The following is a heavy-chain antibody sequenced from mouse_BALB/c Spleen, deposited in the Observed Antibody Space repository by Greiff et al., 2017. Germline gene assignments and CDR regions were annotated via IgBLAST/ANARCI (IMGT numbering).Heavy chain of an antibody. CDR1: GFTFSSYG. V-gene: IGHV5-6*01. Sequence: EVHLVESGGDLVKPGGSLKLSCAASGFTFSSYGMSWVRQTPDKRLEWVATISSGGSYTYYPDSVKGRFTISRDNAKNTLYLQMSSLKSEDTAMYYCARPNYYGSSQAWFAYWGQGTLVTVSA. J-gene: IGHJ3*01. CDR2: ISSGGSYT. CDR3: ARPNYYGSSQAWFAY. D-gene: IGHD1-1*01.